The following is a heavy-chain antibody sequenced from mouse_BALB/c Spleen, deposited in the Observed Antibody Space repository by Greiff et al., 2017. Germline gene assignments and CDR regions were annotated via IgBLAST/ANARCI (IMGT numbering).Heavy chain of an antibody. Sequence: QVQLKESGAELVRPGSSVKISCKASGYAFSSYWMNWVKQRPGQGLEWIGQIYPGDGDTNYNGKFKGKATLTADKSSSTAYMQLSSLTSEDSAVYFCARYQTGTFAYWGQGTLVTVSA. CDR3: ARYQTGTFAY. CDR1: GYAFSSYW. D-gene: IGHD4-1*01. V-gene: IGHV1-80*01. J-gene: IGHJ3*01. CDR2: IYPGDGDT.